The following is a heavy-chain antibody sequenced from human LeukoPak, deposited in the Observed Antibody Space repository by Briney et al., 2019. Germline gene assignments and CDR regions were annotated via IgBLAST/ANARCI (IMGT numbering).Heavy chain of an antibody. CDR3: ARTSIAAAGQPYNWFDH. V-gene: IGHV4-59*01. CDR2: IYYSGST. Sequence: KPSETLSLTCTVSGGSISSYYWSWIRQPPGKGLEWIGYIYYSGSTNYNPSLKSRVTISVDTSKNQFSLKLSSVTAADTAVYYCARTSIAAAGQPYNWFDHWGQGTLVTVTS. CDR1: GGSISSYY. J-gene: IGHJ5*02. D-gene: IGHD6-13*01.